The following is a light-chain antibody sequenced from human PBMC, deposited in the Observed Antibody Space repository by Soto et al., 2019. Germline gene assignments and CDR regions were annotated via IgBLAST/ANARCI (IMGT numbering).Light chain of an antibody. CDR2: AAS. CDR3: QQLNRYPVT. V-gene: IGKV1-9*01. Sequence: DIPLTQSPSFLSASVGDRVTITCRASQGISSYLAWYQQKPGKAPKLLIYAASTLQSGVPSSFSGSGSGTEFTLTISSLQPEDFSTYYCQQLNRYPVTFGQGTRLEIK. CDR1: QGISSY. J-gene: IGKJ5*01.